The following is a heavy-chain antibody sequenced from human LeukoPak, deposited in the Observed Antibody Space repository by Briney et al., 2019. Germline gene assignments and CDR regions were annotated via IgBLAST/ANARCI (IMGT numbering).Heavy chain of an antibody. J-gene: IGHJ4*02. D-gene: IGHD6-13*01. CDR1: GGSISSSIYY. V-gene: IGHV4-39*01. CDR2: IYYSGST. CDR3: ARHVLVYDRIAAAGTCYFDY. Sequence: SETLSLTCTVSGGSISSSIYYWGWIRQPPGKGLEWIGSIYYSGSTYYNPSLKSRVTISVDTSKNQFSLKLSSVTAADTAVYYCARHVLVYDRIAAAGTCYFDYWGQGTLVTVSS.